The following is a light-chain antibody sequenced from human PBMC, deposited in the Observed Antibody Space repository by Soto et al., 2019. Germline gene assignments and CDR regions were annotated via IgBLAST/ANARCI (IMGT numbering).Light chain of an antibody. V-gene: IGKV1-39*01. CDR1: QSISSY. CDR2: AAS. CDR3: QQSYSTPHT. Sequence: DIPMTQSPSSLSASVGDRVTITCRASQSISSYLNWYQQKQGKAPKLLIYAASSLQSGVTSRFSGSVSGTDFTLTISSLQPEDFATYYCQQSYSTPHTFGPGTKVDIK. J-gene: IGKJ3*01.